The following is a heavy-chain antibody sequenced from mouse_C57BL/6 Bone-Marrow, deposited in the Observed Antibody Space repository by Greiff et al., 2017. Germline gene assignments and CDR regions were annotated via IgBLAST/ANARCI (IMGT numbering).Heavy chain of an antibody. CDR1: GFSLTSYG. D-gene: IGHD2-4*01. CDR3: ARSYYDYDGVAY. Sequence: VQLQESGPGLVQPSQSLSITCTVSGFSLTSYGVHWVRQSPGKGLEWLGVIWSGGSTDYNAAFISRLSISKDNSKSQVFFKMNSQQADDTAIYYCARSYYDYDGVAYWGQGTLVTVSA. CDR2: IWSGGST. J-gene: IGHJ3*01. V-gene: IGHV2-2*01.